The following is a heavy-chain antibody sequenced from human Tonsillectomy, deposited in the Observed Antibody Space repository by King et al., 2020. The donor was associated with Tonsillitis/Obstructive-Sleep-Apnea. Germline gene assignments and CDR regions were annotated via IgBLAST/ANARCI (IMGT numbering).Heavy chain of an antibody. CDR1: GYSFTSYW. D-gene: IGHD2/OR15-2a*01. J-gene: IGHJ4*02. Sequence: VQLVESGAEVKKPGESLKISCTGSGYSFTSYWIGWVRQMPGKGLEWMGIIYPGDSDTRYSPSFQGQVTISADKSISTAYLQWGSLKASDTAMYYCAREGGGVSERNFFCPYWGQGTLVTVSS. CDR3: AREGGGVSERNFFCPY. V-gene: IGHV5-51*01. CDR2: IYPGDSDT.